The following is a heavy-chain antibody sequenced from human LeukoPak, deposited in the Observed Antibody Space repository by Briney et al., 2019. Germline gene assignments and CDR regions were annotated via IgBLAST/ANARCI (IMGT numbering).Heavy chain of an antibody. CDR2: INSDGSTT. J-gene: IGHJ4*02. CDR3: ASRGATSGLGY. Sequence: GGSLRLSCAASGFTFSSYWMHWVRQAPGKGLVWVSRINSDGSTTTYVDSVKGRFTISRDNAKNTLYLQMNSLRAEDTAVYFCASRGATSGLGYWGQGTLVTVSS. V-gene: IGHV3-74*01. CDR1: GFTFSSYW.